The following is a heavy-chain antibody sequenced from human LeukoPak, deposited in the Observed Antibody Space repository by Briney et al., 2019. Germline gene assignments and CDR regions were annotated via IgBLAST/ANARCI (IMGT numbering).Heavy chain of an antibody. J-gene: IGHJ4*02. V-gene: IGHV3-53*01. CDR1: GFSVSSKY. CDR3: ARDSPGDDYVWGSYRYYFDY. CDR2: IYSGGST. D-gene: IGHD3-16*01. Sequence: GGCLRLSCAASGFSVSSKYMGWVRQAPGKGLEWVSVIYSGGSTFVADSVKGRFTISRDNSKNTVYLQMNSLRAEDTAVYYCARDSPGDDYVWGSYRYYFDYWGQGTLVTVSS.